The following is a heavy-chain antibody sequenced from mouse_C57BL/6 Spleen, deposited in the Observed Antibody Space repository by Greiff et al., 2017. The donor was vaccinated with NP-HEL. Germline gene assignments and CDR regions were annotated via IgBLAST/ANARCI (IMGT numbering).Heavy chain of an antibody. J-gene: IGHJ3*01. CDR3: ARSPLGAWFAY. Sequence: QVQLQQSGAELVMPGASVKLSCKASGYTFTSYWMHWVKQRPGQGLEWIGEIDPSDSYTNYNQKFKGKSTLTVDKSSSTAYMQLSSLTSEDSSVYYCARSPLGAWFAYWGQGTLVTVSA. CDR1: GYTFTSYW. CDR2: IDPSDSYT. D-gene: IGHD6-1*01. V-gene: IGHV1-69*01.